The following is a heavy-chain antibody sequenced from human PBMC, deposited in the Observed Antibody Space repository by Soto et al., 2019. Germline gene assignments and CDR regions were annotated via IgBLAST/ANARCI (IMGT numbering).Heavy chain of an antibody. V-gene: IGHV1-69*12. J-gene: IGHJ4*02. D-gene: IGHD2-21*02. CDR3: ARSDYCGGDCYAFLDY. Sequence: QLQLVQSGAEVKKTGSSVRVSCKASGGTFRNYAISWVRQAPGQGLEWIGGIIPIFGTANYAQKFQGRLTISADESTSTAYMELSSLRSEDTAVYYCARSDYCGGDCYAFLDYWGQGTLVTVSS. CDR1: GGTFRNYA. CDR2: IIPIFGTA.